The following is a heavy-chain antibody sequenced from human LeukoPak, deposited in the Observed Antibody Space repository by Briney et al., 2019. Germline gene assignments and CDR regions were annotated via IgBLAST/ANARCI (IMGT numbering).Heavy chain of an antibody. J-gene: IGHJ4*02. V-gene: IGHV4-61*08. CDR2: IYYSGST. CDR1: GGSISSGGYY. D-gene: IGHD6-6*01. Sequence: SETLSLTCTVSGGSISSGGYYWSWIRQPPGKGLEWIGYIYYSGSTNYNPSLKSRVTISVDTSKDQFSLKLSSVTAADTAVYYCARAPSLWGSSHYYFDYWGQGTLVTVSS. CDR3: ARAPSLWGSSHYYFDY.